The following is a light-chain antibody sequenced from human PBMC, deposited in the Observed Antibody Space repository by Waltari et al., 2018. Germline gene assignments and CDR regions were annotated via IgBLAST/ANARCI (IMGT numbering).Light chain of an antibody. CDR1: RGT. CDR3: QQYNNWPLT. CDR2: AAS. J-gene: IGKJ4*01. Sequence: RGTLPEHERKPCQAPGRLIYAASTRATGIPASFSGSGAGTEFTLTISSLQSEDFAVYYCQQYNNWPLTFGGGTKVEIK. V-gene: IGKV3-15*01.